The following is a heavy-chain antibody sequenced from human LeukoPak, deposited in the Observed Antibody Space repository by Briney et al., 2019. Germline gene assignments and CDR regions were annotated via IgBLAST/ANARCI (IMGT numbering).Heavy chain of an antibody. V-gene: IGHV3-23*01. CDR1: GFTFSSYA. D-gene: IGHD2-15*01. J-gene: IGHJ5*02. CDR3: AKDGIAATFNWFDP. Sequence: GGSLGLSCAASGFTFSSYAMSWVRQAPGKGLEWVSAISGSGGSTYYADSVKGRFTISRDNSKNTLYLQMNSLRAEDTAVYYCAKDGIAATFNWFDPWGQGTLVTVSS. CDR2: ISGSGGST.